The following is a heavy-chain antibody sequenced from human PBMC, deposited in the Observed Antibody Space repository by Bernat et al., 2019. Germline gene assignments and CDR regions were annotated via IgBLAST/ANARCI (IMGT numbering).Heavy chain of an antibody. J-gene: IGHJ4*02. CDR1: GYTFTGYY. V-gene: IGHV1-2*06. Sequence: QVQLVQSGAEVKKPGASVKVSCKASGYTFTGYYMHRVRQAPRQGLEWMGRINPNSGGTNYAQKFKGRVTMTRETSISTAYMELSRLRSDDTAVYYCARMAGGFLAGSGDYWGQGTLVTVSS. D-gene: IGHD3-3*01. CDR3: ARMAGGFLAGSGDY. CDR2: INPNSGGT.